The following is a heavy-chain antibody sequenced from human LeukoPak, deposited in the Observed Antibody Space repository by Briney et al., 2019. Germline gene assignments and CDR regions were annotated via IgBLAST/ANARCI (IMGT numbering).Heavy chain of an antibody. V-gene: IGHV1-2*02. J-gene: IGHJ4*02. CDR1: GYTFTAYY. CDR2: INPNSGGT. Sequence: ASVKVSCKASGYTFTAYYVHWVRQAPGQGLEWMGWINPNSGGTNYAQKFQGRVTMTRDTSISTAYMELSRLRSDDTAVYYCARDPTMVRGVTFDYWGQGTLVTVSS. CDR3: ARDPTMVRGVTFDY. D-gene: IGHD3-10*01.